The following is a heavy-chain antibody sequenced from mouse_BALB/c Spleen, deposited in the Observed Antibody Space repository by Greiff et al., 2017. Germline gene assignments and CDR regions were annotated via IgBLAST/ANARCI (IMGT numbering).Heavy chain of an antibody. J-gene: IGHJ3*01. Sequence: DVMLVESGGGLVKPGGSLKLSCAASGFTFSSYTMPWVRQTPEKRLEWVATISSGGSYTYYPDSVKGRFTIARDNTKNTLYLQMSSLKSEDTAMYDCAREYVAWFAYWGQGTLVTVSA. V-gene: IGHV5-6-4*01. CDR1: GFTFSSYT. D-gene: IGHD2-10*02. CDR3: AREYVAWFAY. CDR2: ISSGGSYT.